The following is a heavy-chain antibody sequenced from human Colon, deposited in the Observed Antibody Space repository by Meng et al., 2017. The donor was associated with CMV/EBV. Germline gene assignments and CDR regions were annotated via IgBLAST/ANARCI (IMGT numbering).Heavy chain of an antibody. CDR3: VRSSYDGVFDF. CDR2: IYYTGST. D-gene: IGHD5-12*01. V-gene: IGHV4-59*13. Sequence: GSLRLSCSVSGSSTSYYWHWIRQSPGKGLEWIGFIYYTGSTHYNPSLESRVTISLDTSNKEVSLKLASVTVADSALYFCVRSSYDGVFDFWGQGRLVTVLL. J-gene: IGHJ4*02. CDR1: GSSTSYY.